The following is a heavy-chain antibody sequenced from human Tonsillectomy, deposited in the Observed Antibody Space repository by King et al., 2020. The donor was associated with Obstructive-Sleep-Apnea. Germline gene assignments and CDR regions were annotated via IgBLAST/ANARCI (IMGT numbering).Heavy chain of an antibody. CDR3: ARGSGAAAVNWFDP. V-gene: IGHV4-34*01. CDR1: GGSFSDYS. Sequence: VQLQQWGAGRLKPSETLSLTCAVFGGSFSDYSWSWIRQPPGEGLGGIGKINHSGNTNYNPSLKSRVTISVDTSKNQFSLKLNSVTAADTAVYYCARGSGAAAVNWFDPWGQGTLVTVSS. CDR2: INHSGNT. D-gene: IGHD6-13*01. J-gene: IGHJ5*02.